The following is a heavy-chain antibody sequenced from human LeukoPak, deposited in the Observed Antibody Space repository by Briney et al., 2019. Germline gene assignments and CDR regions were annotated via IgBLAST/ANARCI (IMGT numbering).Heavy chain of an antibody. D-gene: IGHD3-3*01. V-gene: IGHV6-1*01. CDR3: ARGQRAHVEWSNYMDV. Sequence: SQTLSLTCAISGDIVSHNSAAWSWIRQSPSRGLEWLGRTYYRSKWYNDYALSVKGRITITPDTSKNQFSLQLNSVTPDDTAVYYCARGQRAHVEWSNYMDVWGKGTTVIVSS. J-gene: IGHJ6*03. CDR2: TYYRSKWYN. CDR1: GDIVSHNSAA.